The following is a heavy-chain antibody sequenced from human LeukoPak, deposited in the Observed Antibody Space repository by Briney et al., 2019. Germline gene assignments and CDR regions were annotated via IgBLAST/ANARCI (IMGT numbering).Heavy chain of an antibody. CDR3: ADIKFYNRNMWLDL. CDR1: GGRLTTHG. Sequence: ASVKVSCKGSGGRLTTHGINWVRQAPGRGLEWMAGLIPLSGVVKYAGSWRGRLIIRSDESTGTAHMELSSLRSDDTAVYYCADIKFYNRNMWLDLWGQGTLVTVSS. CDR2: LIPLSGVV. J-gene: IGHJ5*02. D-gene: IGHD3-10*01. V-gene: IGHV1-69*01.